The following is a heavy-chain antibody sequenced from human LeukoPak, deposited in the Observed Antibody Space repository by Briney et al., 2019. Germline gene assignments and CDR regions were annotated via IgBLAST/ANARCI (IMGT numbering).Heavy chain of an antibody. J-gene: IGHJ5*02. CDR2: ISSSSSYI. Sequence: GGSLRLSCAASGFTFSSYSMNWVRQAPGKGLEWVSSISSSSSYIYYADSVRGRFTISRDNAKNSLYLQMNGLRAEDTAVYYCARGSRDCSGGSCYGWFDPWGQGPLVPVSS. D-gene: IGHD2-15*01. CDR3: ARGSRDCSGGSCYGWFDP. CDR1: GFTFSSYS. V-gene: IGHV3-21*01.